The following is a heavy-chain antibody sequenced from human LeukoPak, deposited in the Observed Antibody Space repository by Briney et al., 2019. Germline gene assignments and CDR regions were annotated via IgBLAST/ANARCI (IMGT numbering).Heavy chain of an antibody. Sequence: GGSLRLSCAASGFTFSSYWMSWVRQAPGKGLEWVANIKQDGSERLYVDSVKGRFTISRDNAKNSLYLQMNSLRAEDTAVYYCARDLPVVGAPGFDYWGQGTLVTVSS. CDR2: IKQDGSER. D-gene: IGHD2-15*01. J-gene: IGHJ4*02. CDR1: GFTFSSYW. CDR3: ARDLPVVGAPGFDY. V-gene: IGHV3-7*01.